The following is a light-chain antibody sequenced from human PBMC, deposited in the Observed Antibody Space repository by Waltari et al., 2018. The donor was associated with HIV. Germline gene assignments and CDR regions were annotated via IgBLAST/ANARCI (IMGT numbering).Light chain of an antibody. CDR1: RPNTGTKF. CDR2: DKN. CDR3: GTWDNTLIAFWM. Sequence: QSVLTQPPSVSAAPGQSVPIPCFGGRPNTGTKFVTCYQRLPGKPPKLLIYDKNKRPSEITDRFAASRSGTSATLRVPGVQTADEADYDCGTWDNTLIAFWMFGGVTKLTVL. V-gene: IGLV1-51*01. J-gene: IGLJ3*02.